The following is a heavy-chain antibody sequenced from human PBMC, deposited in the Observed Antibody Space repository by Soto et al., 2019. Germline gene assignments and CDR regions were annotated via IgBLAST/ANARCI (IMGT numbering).Heavy chain of an antibody. D-gene: IGHD1-1*01. CDR3: ARGKGMEENYYYYGMDI. J-gene: IGHJ6*02. Sequence: ASVKVSCKASGYTFSTYAMHWVRQAPGQSLEWMGWINGGTGQTRYSQRFQDRVTITRDTSAKTTYMDLTSLRSEDTAVYYCARGKGMEENYYYYGMDIWGQGTTVTVS. CDR2: INGGTGQT. V-gene: IGHV1-3*01. CDR1: GYTFSTYA.